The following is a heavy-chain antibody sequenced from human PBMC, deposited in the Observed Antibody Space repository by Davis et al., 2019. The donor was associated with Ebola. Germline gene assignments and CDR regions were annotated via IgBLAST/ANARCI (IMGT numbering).Heavy chain of an antibody. CDR1: GGSISSYY. CDR3: VRGLWYYGMDV. J-gene: IGHJ6*02. V-gene: IGHV4-59*01. D-gene: IGHD2-21*01. Sequence: PSETLSLTCTVSGGSISSYYWSWIRQPPGKGLEWIGYIYYSGSTNYNPSLKSRVTISVDTSKNQFSLKLSSVTAADTAVYYCVRGLWYYGMDVWGQGTTVTVSS. CDR2: IYYSGST.